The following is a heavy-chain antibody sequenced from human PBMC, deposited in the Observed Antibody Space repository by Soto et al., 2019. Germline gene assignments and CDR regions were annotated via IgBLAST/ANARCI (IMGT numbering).Heavy chain of an antibody. D-gene: IGHD3-16*01. V-gene: IGHV3-23*01. Sequence: EVQLLESGGGLVQPGGSQRLSCAASGLTLIIYAMTWVRQAPGKGLEWVSSISGSGGSTYYADSVKGRFTISRDTSKNTLYLQINSLRAEDTAVYYCARGDMKFDYWGQGNLVTVSS. CDR2: ISGSGGST. CDR3: ARGDMKFDY. J-gene: IGHJ4*02. CDR1: GLTLIIYA.